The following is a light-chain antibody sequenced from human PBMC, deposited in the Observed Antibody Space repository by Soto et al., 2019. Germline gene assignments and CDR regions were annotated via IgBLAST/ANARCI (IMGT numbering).Light chain of an antibody. CDR1: QSVSNH. J-gene: IGKJ1*01. Sequence: EIVMTQSPATLSVSPGERATLSCRASQSVSNHLAWYQKKPGQAPRLLIYGASTRATGIPARFSGSGSGTEFTLTSRSLQSEDFACYYCQQYNNGWTFGQGTSVDIK. CDR2: GAS. V-gene: IGKV3-15*01. CDR3: QQYNNGWT.